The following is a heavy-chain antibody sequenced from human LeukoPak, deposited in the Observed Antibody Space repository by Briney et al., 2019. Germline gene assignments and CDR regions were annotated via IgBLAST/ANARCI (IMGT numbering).Heavy chain of an antibody. J-gene: IGHJ4*02. V-gene: IGHV3-23*01. CDR3: AKWPQVGAARNY. CDR1: GFTFSSYA. CDR2: ISGSGGST. D-gene: IGHD2-15*01. Sequence: GGSLRLSCAASGFTFSSYAMSWVRQAPGRGREWVSAISGSGGSTYYADSVKGRFTISRDNSKNTLYLQMNSLRAEDTAVYYCAKWPQVGAARNYWGQGTLVTVSS.